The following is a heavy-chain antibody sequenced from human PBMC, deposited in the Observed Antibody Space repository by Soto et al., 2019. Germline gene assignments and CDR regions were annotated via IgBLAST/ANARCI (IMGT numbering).Heavy chain of an antibody. D-gene: IGHD2-2*01. J-gene: IGHJ6*02. CDR2: IYSGGST. CDR1: GGFVNSDTHS. V-gene: IGHV4-61*01. Sequence: SETLSLTCTVSGGFVNSDTHSWSWVRQTPGKRLEWIGFIYSGGSTKNPSLRSRVTMSVDTSKNQFSLKLRSVIVADTAVYHCARFVRSCSATTCSTRADVWGQGITVTVSS. CDR3: ARFVRSCSATTCSTRADV.